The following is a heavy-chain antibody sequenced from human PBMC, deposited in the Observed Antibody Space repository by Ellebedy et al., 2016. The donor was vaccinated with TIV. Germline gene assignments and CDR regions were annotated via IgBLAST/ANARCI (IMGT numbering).Heavy chain of an antibody. Sequence: PGGSLRLSCKGSEYNFTSYWIAWVRQKPGKGLEWMGIIYPGDSDTRYSPSFQGQVTMSADRSFSTAYLQWSSLKASDTAVDYCARRMYYYGSGSYYKPGYYYYGMDVWGQGTTVTVSS. CDR2: IYPGDSDT. CDR3: ARRMYYYGSGSYYKPGYYYYGMDV. D-gene: IGHD3-10*01. V-gene: IGHV5-51*01. CDR1: EYNFTSYW. J-gene: IGHJ6*02.